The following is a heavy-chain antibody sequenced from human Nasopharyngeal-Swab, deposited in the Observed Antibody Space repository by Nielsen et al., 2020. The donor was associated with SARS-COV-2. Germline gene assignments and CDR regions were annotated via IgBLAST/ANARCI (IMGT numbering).Heavy chain of an antibody. D-gene: IGHD3-10*01. CDR1: GGSISSYY. Sequence: GSLRLSCTVSGGSISSYYWTWIRQPPGEGLEWIGEINHSGRTKYNPSLKSRVTISVDTSKNQFSLKMTSVTAADTAMYYCARDRGPGEYFDYWGQGILVTVSS. CDR3: ARDRGPGEYFDY. CDR2: INHSGRT. J-gene: IGHJ4*02. V-gene: IGHV4-59*01.